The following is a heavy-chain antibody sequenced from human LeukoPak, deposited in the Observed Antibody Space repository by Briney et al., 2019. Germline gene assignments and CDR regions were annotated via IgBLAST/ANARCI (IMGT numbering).Heavy chain of an antibody. CDR3: AKSRNFYFYFMEV. J-gene: IGHJ6*03. CDR2: ISGSDYT. V-gene: IGHV3-23*01. CDR1: GFNFSDYG. Sequence: GGSLRLSCAASGFNFSDYGMIWVRQAPGKGLEWVSGISGSDYTDHADSVKGRFTISRDNSKNTLYLQMSSLRAEDTALYYCAKSRNFYFYFMEVSGRGTKVTISS.